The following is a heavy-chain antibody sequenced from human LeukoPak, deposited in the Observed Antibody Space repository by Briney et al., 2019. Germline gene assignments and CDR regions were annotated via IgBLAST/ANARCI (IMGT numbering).Heavy chain of an antibody. CDR3: ARGPGYNPAFDY. D-gene: IGHD3-9*01. CDR1: GFTFRTYT. V-gene: IGHV3-21*04. J-gene: IGHJ4*02. Sequence: GGSLRLSCGASGFTFRTYTMAWVRQARGKGREWVASINASSMYISYGASMKGRFTISRENAQNSVYLQLNGLRAEDTAVYYCARGPGYNPAFDYWGQGTLVTVSS. CDR2: INASSMYI.